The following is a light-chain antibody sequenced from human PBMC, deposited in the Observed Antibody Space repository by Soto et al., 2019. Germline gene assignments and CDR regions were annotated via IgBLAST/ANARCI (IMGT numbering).Light chain of an antibody. CDR3: CSDAGTSSYL. CDR1: KRYLGSFNF. J-gene: IGLJ1*01. Sequence: VLPHLVSVFGSPGMCIPISPTKNKRYLGSFNFVSWYQQHPGKAPKVMIYEVAKRPSGISDRFSGSKSGNTASLTISGLQVEDEADYYCCSDAGTSSYLFGTGTKVTVL. V-gene: IGLV2-23*02. CDR2: EVA.